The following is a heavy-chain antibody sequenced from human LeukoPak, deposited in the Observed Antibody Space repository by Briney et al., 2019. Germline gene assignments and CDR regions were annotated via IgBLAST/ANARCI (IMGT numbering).Heavy chain of an antibody. CDR3: ARDPSAGYSSLNDY. CDR1: GFTFSSYS. Sequence: GGSLRLSCAASGFTFSSYSMNWVRQAPGKGLEWVSSISSSSSYIYYADSVKGRFTISRANAKNSLYLQMNSLRAEDTAVYYCARDPSAGYSSLNDYWGQGILVTVSS. V-gene: IGHV3-21*01. D-gene: IGHD6-13*01. J-gene: IGHJ4*02. CDR2: ISSSSSYI.